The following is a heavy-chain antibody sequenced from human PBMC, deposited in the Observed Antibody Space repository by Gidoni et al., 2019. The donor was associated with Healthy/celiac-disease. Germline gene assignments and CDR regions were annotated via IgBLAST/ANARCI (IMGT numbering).Heavy chain of an antibody. CDR2: ISSSSSYI. V-gene: IGHV3-21*01. CDR3: AGGGPGATLGDY. CDR1: GFTFSSYS. J-gene: IGHJ4*02. D-gene: IGHD1-26*01. Sequence: EVQLVESGGGLVKPGGSLRLSCAASGFTFSSYSMNWVRQAPGKGLEWVSSISSSSSYIYYADSVKGRFTISRDNAKNSLYLQMNSLRAEDTAVYYCAGGGPGATLGDYWGQGTLVTVSS.